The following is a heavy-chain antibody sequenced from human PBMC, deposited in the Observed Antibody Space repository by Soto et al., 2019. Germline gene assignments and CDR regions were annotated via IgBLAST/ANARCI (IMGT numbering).Heavy chain of an antibody. CDR1: GYTFSSSY. Sequence: QVQLVQSGAEVKKPGASVKISCKASGYTFSSSYIHWVRQAPGQGLEWMGLINPSGFSTDYAQTFQGRVTVTRDTSTSTVYKELSSLRSEDTAVYYCASGGYTYGFSAMDVWGPGTTVAVSS. CDR3: ASGGYTYGFSAMDV. J-gene: IGHJ6*02. CDR2: INPSGFST. V-gene: IGHV1-46*01. D-gene: IGHD5-18*01.